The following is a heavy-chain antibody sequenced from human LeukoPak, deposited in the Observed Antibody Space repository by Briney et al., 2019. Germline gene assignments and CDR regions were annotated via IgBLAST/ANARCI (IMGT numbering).Heavy chain of an antibody. CDR2: IYYSGST. CDR1: GGSISSGDYY. CDR3: ARDDSSSWRGRAIDP. D-gene: IGHD6-13*01. J-gene: IGHJ5*02. Sequence: SQTLSLTCTVSGGSISSGDYYWSWIRRPPGKGLEWIGYIYYSGSTYYNPSLKSRVTISVDTSKNQFSLKLSSVTAADTAVYYCARDDSSSWRGRAIDPWGQGTLVTVSS. V-gene: IGHV4-30-4*08.